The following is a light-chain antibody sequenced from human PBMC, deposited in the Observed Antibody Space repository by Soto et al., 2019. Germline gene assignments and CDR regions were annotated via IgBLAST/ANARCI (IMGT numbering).Light chain of an antibody. Sequence: SYELTQPPSVSVAPGQTAWLSCGGTNIGGKSVHWYQQRPGQAPVLVVYHDTVRPSGIPERISGSSSSKTATLTISNVEAGDEADYYCQVWDSPIVAFGGGTKLTVL. V-gene: IGLV3-21*02. J-gene: IGLJ2*01. CDR3: QVWDSPIVA. CDR1: NIGGKS. CDR2: HDT.